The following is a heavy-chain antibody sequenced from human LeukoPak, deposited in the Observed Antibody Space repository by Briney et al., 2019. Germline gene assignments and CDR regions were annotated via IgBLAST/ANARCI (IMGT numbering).Heavy chain of an antibody. CDR1: GGTFSSYA. CDR2: IIPIFGIA. J-gene: IGHJ4*02. CDR3: ARDPRYCSSTSCYIDY. D-gene: IGHD2-2*02. Sequence: SVTVSCKASGGTFSSYANSWVRQAPGQGIEWMGRIIPIFGIANYAQKFQGRVTITADKSTSTAYMELSSLRSEDTAVYYCARDPRYCSSTSCYIDYWGQGTLVTVSS. V-gene: IGHV1-69*04.